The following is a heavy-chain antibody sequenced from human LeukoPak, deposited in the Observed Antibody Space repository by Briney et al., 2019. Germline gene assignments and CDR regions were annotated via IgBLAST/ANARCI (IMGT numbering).Heavy chain of an antibody. J-gene: IGHJ6*03. CDR3: AKRVYGDSDIYHYYYYMDV. V-gene: IGHV3-23*01. CDR1: GFTFSTYG. CDR2: ISGNGGTT. Sequence: PGGSLRLSCAASGFTFSTYGMSWVRQAPGKGLEWVSAISGNGGTTYYADSVKGRFTISRDNSNNTLYLQMNSLRAEDTAVYYCAKRVYGDSDIYHYYYYMDVWGTGTTVTVSS. D-gene: IGHD4-17*01.